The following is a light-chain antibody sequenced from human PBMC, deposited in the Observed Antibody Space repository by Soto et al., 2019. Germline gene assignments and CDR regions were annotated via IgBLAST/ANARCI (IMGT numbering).Light chain of an antibody. Sequence: EIVLTQSPGTLSLSPGERATLSCRAPQSVSSSYLAWYQQKPGQAPRLLIYGASSRATGIPDRFSGSGSGTDFTLTISSLEPEDFAVYYCQQYGSSPLTFGGGTKVEIK. CDR2: GAS. J-gene: IGKJ4*01. CDR1: QSVSSSY. CDR3: QQYGSSPLT. V-gene: IGKV3-20*01.